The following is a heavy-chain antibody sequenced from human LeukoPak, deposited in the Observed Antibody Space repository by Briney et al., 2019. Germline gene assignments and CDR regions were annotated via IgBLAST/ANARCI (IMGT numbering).Heavy chain of an antibody. D-gene: IGHD3-10*01. CDR2: IYYSGST. CDR3: ARAGIWFGEFDLFDY. V-gene: IGHV4-30-4*01. CDR1: GGSISSGDYY. J-gene: IGHJ4*02. Sequence: SETLSLTCTVSGGSISSGDYYWSWIRQPPGKGLEWIGCIYYSGSTYYNPSLKSRVTISVDTSKNQFSLKLSSVTAADTAVYYCARAGIWFGEFDLFDYWGQGTLVTVSS.